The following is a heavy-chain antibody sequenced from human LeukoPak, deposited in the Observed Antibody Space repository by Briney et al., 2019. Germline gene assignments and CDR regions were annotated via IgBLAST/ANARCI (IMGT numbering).Heavy chain of an antibody. V-gene: IGHV3-33*01. D-gene: IGHD2-15*01. CDR2: IWYDGSNK. Sequence: GRSLRLSCAASGFTFSSYGMHWVRQAPGKGLEWVAVIWYDGSNKYCADSVKGRFTISRDNSKNTLYLQMNSLRAEDTAVYYCARDSLGGYCSGGSCYLDYWGQGTLVTVSS. CDR3: ARDSLGGYCSGGSCYLDY. J-gene: IGHJ4*02. CDR1: GFTFSSYG.